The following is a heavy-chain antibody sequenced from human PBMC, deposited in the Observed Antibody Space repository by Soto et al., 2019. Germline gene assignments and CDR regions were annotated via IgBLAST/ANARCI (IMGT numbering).Heavy chain of an antibody. J-gene: IGHJ6*02. CDR1: GFTVSSNY. CDR2: IYSGGST. Sequence: GGSLRLSCAASGFTVSSNYMSWVRQAPGKGLGWVSVIYSGGSTYYADSVRGRFTISRDNSKNTLYLQMKSLRAEDTAVYYCARDPPATRHGMDVWGQGTTVTVSS. CDR3: ARDPPATRHGMDV. V-gene: IGHV3-53*01.